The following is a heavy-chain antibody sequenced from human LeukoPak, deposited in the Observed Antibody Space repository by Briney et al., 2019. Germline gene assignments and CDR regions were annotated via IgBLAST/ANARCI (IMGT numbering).Heavy chain of an antibody. J-gene: IGHJ4*02. D-gene: IGHD3-10*01. CDR1: GITFSTYN. CDR3: ARAQDPDWFGESYLDN. V-gene: IGHV3-48*01. CDR2: ISSSSSTI. Sequence: GGSLRLSCAASGITFSTYNMNWVRQAPGKGLEWVSYISSSSSTIYYADSVKGRFTISRDNAKNSLYLQMSSLRADDTAVYYCARAQDPDWFGESYLDNWGQGTPVTVSS.